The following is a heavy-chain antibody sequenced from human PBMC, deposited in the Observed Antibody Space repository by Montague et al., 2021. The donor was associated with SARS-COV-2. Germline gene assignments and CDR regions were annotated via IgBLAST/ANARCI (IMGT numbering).Heavy chain of an antibody. CDR3: ARVVSNGWTFDY. D-gene: IGHD6-19*01. CDR2: ISQDGSEE. CDR1: GFTFSAYW. Sequence: SLRLSLSASGFTFSAYWMTWVRQAPGKGLEWVARISQDGSEENSVDSVKGRFTISRGNAKSSLYLQMNSLRAEDTAVFYCARVVSNGWTFDYWGQGTLVTGSS. J-gene: IGHJ4*02. V-gene: IGHV3-7*03.